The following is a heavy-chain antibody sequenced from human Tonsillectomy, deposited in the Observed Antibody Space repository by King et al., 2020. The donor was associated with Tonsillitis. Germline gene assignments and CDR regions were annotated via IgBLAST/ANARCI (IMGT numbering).Heavy chain of an antibody. D-gene: IGHD2-2*01. Sequence: VQLVESGAEVKKPGASVKVSCTASGYTFTGYYMHWVRQAPGQGLEWMGWINPNSGGTNYAQKFQGRVTMTRDTSISTAYTELSRLRTDETAVYYCARHATPVVPAAPADSWGQGTLVTVSS. CDR2: INPNSGGT. V-gene: IGHV1-2*02. CDR3: ARHATPVVPAAPADS. CDR1: GYTFTGYY. J-gene: IGHJ4*02.